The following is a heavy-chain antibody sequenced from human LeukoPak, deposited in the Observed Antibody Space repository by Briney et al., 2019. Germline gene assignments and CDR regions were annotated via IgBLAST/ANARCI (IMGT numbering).Heavy chain of an antibody. Sequence: SETLSLTCAVYGGSFSGYYWSWIRQPPGKGLEWIGEINHSGSTNYNPSLKSRVTISVNTSKNQFSLKLSSVTAADTAVYYCARRLRMKAFDIWGQGTMVTVSS. D-gene: IGHD2-8*01. V-gene: IGHV4-34*01. J-gene: IGHJ3*02. CDR2: INHSGST. CDR1: GGSFSGYY. CDR3: ARRLRMKAFDI.